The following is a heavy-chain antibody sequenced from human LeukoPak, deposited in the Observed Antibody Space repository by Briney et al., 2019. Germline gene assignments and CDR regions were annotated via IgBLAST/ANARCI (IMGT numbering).Heavy chain of an antibody. Sequence: PGGSLRLSCVASGFTFSSYSMDWVRQAPGKGLEWVSSISASSHYIYYADSMKGRFTISRDNAKNSLYLQMNSLRAEDTAVYYCVRGVEATYDPPYYFDYWGQGTLVAVSS. CDR2: ISASSHYI. CDR3: VRGVEATYDPPYYFDY. CDR1: GFTFSSYS. D-gene: IGHD1-26*01. V-gene: IGHV3-21*01. J-gene: IGHJ4*02.